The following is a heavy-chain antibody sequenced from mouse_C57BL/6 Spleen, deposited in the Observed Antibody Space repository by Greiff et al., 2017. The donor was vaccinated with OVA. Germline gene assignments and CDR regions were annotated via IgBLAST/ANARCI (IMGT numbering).Heavy chain of an antibody. D-gene: IGHD2-2*01. CDR2: ISDGGSYT. V-gene: IGHV5-4*01. CDR1: GFTFSSYA. J-gene: IGHJ3*01. CDR3: ARDRAMVTTGGFAY. Sequence: EVKVEESGGGLVKPGGSLKLSCAASGFTFSSYAMSWVRQTPEKRLEWVATISDGGSYTYYPDNVKGRFTISRDNAKNNLYLQMSHLKSEDTAMYYCARDRAMVTTGGFAYWGQGTLGTVSA.